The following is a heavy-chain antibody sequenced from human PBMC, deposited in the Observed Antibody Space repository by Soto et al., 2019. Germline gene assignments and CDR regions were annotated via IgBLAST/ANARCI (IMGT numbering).Heavy chain of an antibody. D-gene: IGHD3-3*01. CDR2: INHSGST. V-gene: IGHV4-34*01. CDR3: AGWAVGIMVFGVPKDS. J-gene: IGHJ4*02. Sequence: PSETLSLTCVVYGGSFSGHFWSWIRQPLGKGLEWIGEINHSGSTNYNPSLQSRVTISVDTSKNQFSLKLSSVTAADTAVYYCAGWAVGIMVFGVPKDSWGQGTLVTVS. CDR1: GGSFSGHF.